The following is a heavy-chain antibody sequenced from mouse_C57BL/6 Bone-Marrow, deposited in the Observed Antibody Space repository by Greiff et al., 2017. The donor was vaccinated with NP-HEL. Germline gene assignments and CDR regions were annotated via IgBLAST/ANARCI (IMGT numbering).Heavy chain of an antibody. CDR2: IYPRSGNT. Sequence: QVQLKQSGAELARPGASVKLSCKASGYTFTSYGISWVKQRTGQGLEWIGEIYPRSGNTYYNEKFKGKATLTADKSSSTAYMELRSLTSEDSAVYFCARSAGRGFAYWGQGTLVTVSA. J-gene: IGHJ3*01. CDR1: GYTFTSYG. CDR3: ARSAGRGFAY. V-gene: IGHV1-81*01.